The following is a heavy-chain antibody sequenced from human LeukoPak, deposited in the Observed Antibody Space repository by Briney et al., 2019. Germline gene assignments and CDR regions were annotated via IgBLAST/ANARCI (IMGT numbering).Heavy chain of an antibody. D-gene: IGHD6-19*01. CDR3: ARDPGPVDSGGWYGDY. V-gene: IGHV3-30*04. CDR1: GFTFSSYA. CDR2: ISYDGSNK. J-gene: IGHJ4*02. Sequence: GGSLRLSCAASGFTFSSYAMHWVRQAPGKGLEWVAVISYDGSNKYYADSVKGRFTISRDNSKNTLYLQMNSLRAEDTAVYYCARDPGPVDSGGWYGDYWGQGTLVTVSS.